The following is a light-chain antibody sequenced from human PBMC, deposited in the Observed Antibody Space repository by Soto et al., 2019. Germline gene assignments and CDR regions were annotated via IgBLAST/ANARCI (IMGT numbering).Light chain of an antibody. J-gene: IGKJ1*01. CDR1: QSVSSDY. CDR2: GAS. Sequence: EIVLTQSPDTLSLSPGERATLSCRVSQSVSSDYLAWYQQKPGQAPRLLIYGASTRAAGIPDRFSSSGSGTDFSLTISRLEPEDFAVYYCQQYDDSETFGQGTKVEIK. V-gene: IGKV3-20*01. CDR3: QQYDDSET.